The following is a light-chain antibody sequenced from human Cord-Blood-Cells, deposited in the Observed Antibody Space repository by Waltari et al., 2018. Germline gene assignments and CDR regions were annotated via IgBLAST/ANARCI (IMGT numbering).Light chain of an antibody. CDR3: SSYTSRVV. CDR1: SSDVGGYNY. V-gene: IGLV2-14*01. Sequence: QSALTQPASVSGSPGQSITISCTGTSSDVGGYNYVSWYQQHPGKAPKLMIYDVSNRPSGVSNRFSSSKSGNTASLTISGLQAEDEADYYCSSYTSRVVFGGGTKLTVL. CDR2: DVS. J-gene: IGLJ2*01.